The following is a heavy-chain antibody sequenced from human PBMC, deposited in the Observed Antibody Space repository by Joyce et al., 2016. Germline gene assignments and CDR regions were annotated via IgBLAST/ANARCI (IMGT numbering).Heavy chain of an antibody. J-gene: IGHJ6*02. V-gene: IGHV3-74*01. CDR1: GFTFSSYW. Sequence: EVQLVESGGGLVQLGGSLRLSCTASGFTFSSYWMHWVRQVSGKGIVWDSHISSDESSTSYADSVKGRFTISRDNAKNTLYLHMNSLRSEDTAVYYCARTGGSYYDYYYYGLDVWGQGTTVIVSS. CDR2: ISSDESST. D-gene: IGHD1-26*01. CDR3: ARTGGSYYDYYYYGLDV.